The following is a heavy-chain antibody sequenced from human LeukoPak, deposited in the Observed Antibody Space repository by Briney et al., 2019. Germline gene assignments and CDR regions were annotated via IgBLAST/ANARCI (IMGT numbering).Heavy chain of an antibody. V-gene: IGHV4-4*07. CDR3: GPPPDLDY. CDR2: IHPSGST. J-gene: IGHJ4*02. CDR1: GDSISSYY. Sequence: SETLSLTCTVSGDSISSYYWSWIRQPAGKGLEWIGRIHPSGSTNYNPSLKSRVTLSVDTSKNEFSLKLSSVTAADTAVYARGPPPDLDYWGRGTLVTVSS.